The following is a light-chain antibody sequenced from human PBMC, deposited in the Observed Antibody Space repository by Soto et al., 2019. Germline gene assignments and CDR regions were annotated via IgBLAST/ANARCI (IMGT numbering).Light chain of an antibody. J-gene: IGKJ4*01. CDR1: QNINSW. Sequence: DIQMTQSPSTLSASVGDRVTITCRASQNINSWLAWYQQTPGKDPKLLIYDASSLASGVPSRFSGSRSGTEFTLPISSLQPEDFSTYFCHQYDSYPLSFGGGTKL. CDR3: HQYDSYPLS. V-gene: IGKV1-5*01. CDR2: DAS.